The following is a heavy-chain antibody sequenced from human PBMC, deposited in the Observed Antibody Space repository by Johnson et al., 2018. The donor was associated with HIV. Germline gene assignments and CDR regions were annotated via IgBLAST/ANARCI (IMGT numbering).Heavy chain of an antibody. CDR2: ISYDGTYK. V-gene: IGHV3-30*04. CDR1: GFTFSTYA. J-gene: IGHJ3*02. D-gene: IGHD3-9*01. CDR3: ARHGLTGDLNAFDI. Sequence: VQLVESGGGVVQPGRSLRLSCAASGFTFSTYAMHWVRQAPGKGLEWVAFISYDGTYKYYADSVKGRFTISRDNSENTLYLQRNSLRAEDTAVYYCARHGLTGDLNAFDIWGQGTMLTVSS.